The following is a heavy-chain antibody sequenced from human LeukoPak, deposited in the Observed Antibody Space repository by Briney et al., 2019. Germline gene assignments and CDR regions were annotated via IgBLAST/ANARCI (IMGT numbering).Heavy chain of an antibody. J-gene: IGHJ3*02. CDR2: IYYRGGT. D-gene: IGHD5-24*01. Sequence: NPSETLSLTCTVSGGSIGIYYWTWIRQAPGKGLEWIGYIYYRGGTNYNPSLMSRVTISVDTSKNQFSLKLSSVTAAGTAVYYCARVRDGYNSDAFDIWGQGTMVTVSS. V-gene: IGHV4-59*01. CDR3: ARVRDGYNSDAFDI. CDR1: GGSIGIYY.